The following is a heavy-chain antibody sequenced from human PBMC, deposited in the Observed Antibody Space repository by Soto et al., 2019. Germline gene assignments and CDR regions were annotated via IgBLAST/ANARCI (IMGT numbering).Heavy chain of an antibody. CDR3: ARDGAAAGTSGGMDV. Sequence: VASVKVSCKASGYTFTSYYMHWVRQAPGQGLDWMGIINPSGGSTSYAQKFQGRVTMTRDTSTSTVYMELSSLRSEDTAVYYCARDGAAAGTSGGMDVWGQGTTVTVSS. J-gene: IGHJ6*02. CDR1: GYTFTSYY. CDR2: INPSGGST. V-gene: IGHV1-46*01. D-gene: IGHD6-13*01.